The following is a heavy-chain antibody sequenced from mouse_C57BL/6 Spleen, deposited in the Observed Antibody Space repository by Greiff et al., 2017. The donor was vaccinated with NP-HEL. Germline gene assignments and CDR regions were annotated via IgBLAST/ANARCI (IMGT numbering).Heavy chain of an antibody. J-gene: IGHJ2*01. CDR3: ARSTTVWGVDY. V-gene: IGHV1-50*01. CDR1: GYTFTSYW. Sequence: QVQLKQPGAELVKPGASVKLSCKASGYTFTSYWMQWVKQRPGQGLEWIGEIDPSDSYTNYNQKFKGKATLTVDTSSSTAYMQLSSLTSEDSAVYYCARSTTVWGVDYWGQGTTLTVSS. D-gene: IGHD1-1*01. CDR2: IDPSDSYT.